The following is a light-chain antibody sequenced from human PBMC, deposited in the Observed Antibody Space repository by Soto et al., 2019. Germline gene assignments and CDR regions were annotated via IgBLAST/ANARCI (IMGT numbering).Light chain of an antibody. J-gene: IGKJ5*01. CDR1: QRISIS. V-gene: IGKV1-39*01. CDR3: QQSYSSLSIT. CDR2: AAS. Sequence: DIQMTQSPSSLSASVGDRVTITCRASQRISISLNWYQQKPGKAPKLLIYAASSLQSGVPPRFSASGSGTDFTLTISSLQPEDFATYYCQQSYSSLSITFGQGTRLEIK.